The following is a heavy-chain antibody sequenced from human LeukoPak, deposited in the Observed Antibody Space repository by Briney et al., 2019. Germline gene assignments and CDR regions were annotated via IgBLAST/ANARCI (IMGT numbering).Heavy chain of an antibody. CDR1: GFTFSSYG. V-gene: IGHV3-23*01. CDR2: ISGSGGST. J-gene: IGHJ4*02. CDR3: ARGWFGELFPGDY. Sequence: TGGTLRLSCAASGFTFSSYGMSWVRQAPGKGLEWVSAISGSGGSTYYADSVKGRFTISRDNSKNTLYLQMNSLRAEDTAVYYCARGWFGELFPGDYWGQGTLVTVSS. D-gene: IGHD3-10*01.